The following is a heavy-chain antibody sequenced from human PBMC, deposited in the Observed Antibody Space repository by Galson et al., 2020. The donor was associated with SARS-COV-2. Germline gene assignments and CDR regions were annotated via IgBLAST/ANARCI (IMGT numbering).Heavy chain of an antibody. D-gene: IGHD3-3*01. V-gene: IGHV3-23*01. Sequence: GGSLRLSCAASGFSFSTFRMSWVRQAPGKGLEWVSAIGSGGTTYYADSVKGRFTISRDNSKNTLFLQLNSLRAEDTAVYYCAKGTSGVHQGRYCEYWGQGTLATVSS. CDR1: GFSFSTFR. CDR3: AKGTSGVHQGRYCEY. CDR2: IGSGGTT. J-gene: IGHJ4*02.